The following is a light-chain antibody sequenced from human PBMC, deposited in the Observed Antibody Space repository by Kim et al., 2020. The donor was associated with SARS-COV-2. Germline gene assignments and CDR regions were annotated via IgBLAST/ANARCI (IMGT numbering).Light chain of an antibody. J-gene: IGKJ2*01. V-gene: IGKV3-20*01. CDR2: STS. CDR3: QQYGRSPRYT. CDR1: QSVTRSY. Sequence: PGERATLSCRASQSVTRSYLAWYQQRPGQAPRLLIYSTSSRATGVPDRFSGSGSGTDFTLTISRLEPEDFAVYYCQQYGRSPRYTFGQGTKL.